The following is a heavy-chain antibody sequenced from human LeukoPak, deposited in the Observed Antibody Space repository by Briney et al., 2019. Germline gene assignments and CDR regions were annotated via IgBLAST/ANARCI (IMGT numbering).Heavy chain of an antibody. J-gene: IGHJ4*02. CDR3: ARRYFDL. D-gene: IGHD2-15*01. V-gene: IGHV3-33*01. Sequence: GGSLRLSCAASGFTFSSYGMHWVRQAPGKGLEWVAVIWYDGSNKYYADSVKGRFTISRDNAKSSLYLQMNSLRAEDTAVYYCARRYFDLWGQGTLVTVSS. CDR1: GFTFSSYG. CDR2: IWYDGSNK.